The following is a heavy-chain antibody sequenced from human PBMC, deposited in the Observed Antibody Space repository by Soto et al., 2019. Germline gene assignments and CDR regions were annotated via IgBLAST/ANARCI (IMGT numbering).Heavy chain of an antibody. CDR2: ISAYDGKT. Sequence: XSVKVSCTTSGYSFNTYGIDWVRQAPGQGLELMGWISAYDGKTTYAEKFQGRVTLTTDTSTSTAYMELRSLRSDDTAIYYCARDTHGFWTSYWFDPWGQGTPVTVSS. D-gene: IGHD3-3*01. J-gene: IGHJ5*02. CDR1: GYSFNTYG. CDR3: ARDTHGFWTSYWFDP. V-gene: IGHV1-18*01.